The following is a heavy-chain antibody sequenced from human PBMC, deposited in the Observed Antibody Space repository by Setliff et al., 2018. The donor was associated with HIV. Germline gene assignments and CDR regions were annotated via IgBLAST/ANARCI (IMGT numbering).Heavy chain of an antibody. CDR1: GFTVSSNY. CDR2: IYSGGST. J-gene: IGHJ4*02. V-gene: IGHV3-66*01. CDR3: ARVGLVQLERRGLNYFDY. D-gene: IGHD1-1*01. Sequence: GGSLRLSCAASGFTVSSNYMTWVRQAPGKGLEWVSVIYSGGSTYYADSVKGRFTISRDNSKNTLYLQMNSLRAEDTAVYYCARVGLVQLERRGLNYFDYWGRG.